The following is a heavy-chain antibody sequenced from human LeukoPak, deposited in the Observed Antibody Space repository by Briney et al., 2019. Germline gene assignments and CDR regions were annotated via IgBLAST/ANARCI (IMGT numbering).Heavy chain of an antibody. CDR2: IYTSGST. Sequence: PSETLSLTCTVSGGSISSYYWSWIRQPAGKGLEWIGRIYTSGSTNYNPSLKSRVTMSVDTSKNQFSLKLSSVTAAGTAVYYCARDVAPQPFYYYYGMDVWGQGTTVTVSS. CDR3: ARDVAPQPFYYYYGMDV. CDR1: GGSISSYY. J-gene: IGHJ6*02. D-gene: IGHD2-15*01. V-gene: IGHV4-4*07.